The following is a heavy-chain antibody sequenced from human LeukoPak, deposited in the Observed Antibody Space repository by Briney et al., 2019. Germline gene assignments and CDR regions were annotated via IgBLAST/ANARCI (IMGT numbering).Heavy chain of an antibody. V-gene: IGHV3-30*18. J-gene: IGHJ4*02. CDR3: AKAPRLNYFDY. Sequence: PGGSLRLSCAASGFTFSSYGMHWVRQAPGKGLEWVAVISYDGSNKYYADSVKGRFTISRDNSKNTLYLQMNSLRAEDTAVYYCAKAPRLNYFDYWGQGTLVTVSS. CDR2: ISYDGSNK. CDR1: GFTFSSYG.